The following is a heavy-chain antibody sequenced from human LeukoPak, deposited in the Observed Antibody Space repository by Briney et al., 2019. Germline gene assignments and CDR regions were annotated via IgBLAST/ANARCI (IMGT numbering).Heavy chain of an antibody. J-gene: IGHJ4*02. V-gene: IGHV3-64D*06. CDR3: APGKFDY. CDR2: ISHDGDTT. CDR1: GFTFSSHA. Sequence: GRSLRLSRSASGFTFSSHAMYWVRQAPGKGLEYVSAISHDGDTTYYADSVRGRFTISRDNSKNTLYLEMSSLRAEDTAVYYCAPGKFDYWGQGTLVTVSS.